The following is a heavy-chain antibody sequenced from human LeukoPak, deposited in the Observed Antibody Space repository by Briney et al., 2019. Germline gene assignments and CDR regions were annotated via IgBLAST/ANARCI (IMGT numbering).Heavy chain of an antibody. J-gene: IGHJ6*02. Sequence: SETLSLTCTVSGGSISSYYWGWIRQPPGKGLEWIGYIYYSGSTNYNPSLKSRVTISVDTSKNQFSLKLSSVTAADTAVYYCARGAAGYEANYYYYGMDVWGQGTTVTVSS. D-gene: IGHD5-12*01. CDR3: ARGAAGYEANYYYYGMDV. V-gene: IGHV4-59*01. CDR1: GGSISSYY. CDR2: IYYSGST.